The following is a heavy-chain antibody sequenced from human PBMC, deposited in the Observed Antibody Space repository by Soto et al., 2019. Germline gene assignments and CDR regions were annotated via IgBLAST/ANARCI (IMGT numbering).Heavy chain of an antibody. CDR2: ISAYNGNT. Sequence: QVQLVQSGAEVKKPGASVKVSCKASGYTFTSYGISWVRQAPGQGLEWMGWISAYNGNTNYAQKLQGRVTMTTDTSTSTAYMELRSLRSDDTAVYYCACSAVTMVRGVIYGMDVWGQGTTVTVSS. V-gene: IGHV1-18*01. J-gene: IGHJ6*02. D-gene: IGHD3-10*01. CDR3: ACSAVTMVRGVIYGMDV. CDR1: GYTFTSYG.